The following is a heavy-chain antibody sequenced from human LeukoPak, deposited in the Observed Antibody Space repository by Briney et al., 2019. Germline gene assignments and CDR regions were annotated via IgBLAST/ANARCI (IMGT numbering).Heavy chain of an antibody. J-gene: IGHJ6*03. CDR1: GYSFITYG. Sequence: ASVKVSCKTSGYSFITYGVSWVRQAPGQGLEWMGWINPNSGGTNYAQKFQGRVTMTRDTSISTAYMELSRLRSDDTAVYYCARDRTVTVYYYYYMDVWGKGTTVTVSS. V-gene: IGHV1-2*02. D-gene: IGHD4-17*01. CDR2: INPNSGGT. CDR3: ARDRTVTVYYYYYMDV.